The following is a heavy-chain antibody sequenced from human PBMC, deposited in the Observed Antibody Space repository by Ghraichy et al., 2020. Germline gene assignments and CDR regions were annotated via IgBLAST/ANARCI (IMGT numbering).Heavy chain of an antibody. Sequence: GGSLRLSCSASGFTFSAYAMHWVRQAPGKGLDFVSAIGSNGGNTYYADSVRGRFTISRDNSKSTLYLQMSSLRPDDTAVYYCVRAYYDSSDYYKFDNWGQGTLVTVSS. V-gene: IGHV3-64D*06. CDR2: IGSNGGNT. CDR3: VRAYYDSSDYYKFDN. J-gene: IGHJ4*02. D-gene: IGHD3-22*01. CDR1: GFTFSAYA.